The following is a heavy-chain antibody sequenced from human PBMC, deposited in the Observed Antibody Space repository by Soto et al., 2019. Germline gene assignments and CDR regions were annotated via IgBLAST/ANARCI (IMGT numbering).Heavy chain of an antibody. CDR1: GFTVSSKY. CDR2: FYTGGNT. J-gene: IGHJ5*02. Sequence: EVQLVESGGGLVQPGGSLRLSCAASGFTVSSKYMSWVRQTPGKGLEMVSLFYTGGNTYYADSVKGRFIISRDNSRNTLYLQMNSLRADDTALYYCTRDLGTWGQGTLVTVSS. CDR3: TRDLGT. V-gene: IGHV3-66*01.